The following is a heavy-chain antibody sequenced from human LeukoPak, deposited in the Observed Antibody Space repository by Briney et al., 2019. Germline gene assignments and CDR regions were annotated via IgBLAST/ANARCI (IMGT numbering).Heavy chain of an antibody. V-gene: IGHV1-24*01. J-gene: IGHJ4*02. D-gene: IGHD3-10*01. Sequence: GASVKVSCKVSGYSLTLLSLHWVRQAPGKGLEWMGGFDREDGGTMYAQTLRGRLTMTEDTSTDTAYMELSSLRSEDTAIYYCATAGLIKNTFMIRGVKPLDYWGQGTLVTVSS. CDR3: ATAGLIKNTFMIRGVKPLDY. CDR2: FDREDGGT. CDR1: GYSLTLLS.